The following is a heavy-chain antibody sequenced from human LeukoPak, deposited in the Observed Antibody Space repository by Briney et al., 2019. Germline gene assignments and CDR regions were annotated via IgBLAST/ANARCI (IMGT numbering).Heavy chain of an antibody. V-gene: IGHV4-61*01. CDR3: ARGRYCSGGSCYTNYFDY. Sequence: SETLSLTCTVSGGSVSSGSYYWSWIRQPPGKGLEWIGYIYYSGSTNYNPSLKSRVTISVDTPKNQFSLKLSSVTAADTAVYYCARGRYCSGGSCYTNYFDYWGQGTLVTVSS. J-gene: IGHJ4*02. D-gene: IGHD2-15*01. CDR1: GGSVSSGSYY. CDR2: IYYSGST.